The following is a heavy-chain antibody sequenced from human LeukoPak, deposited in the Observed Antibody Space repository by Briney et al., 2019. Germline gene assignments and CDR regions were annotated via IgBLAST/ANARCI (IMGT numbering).Heavy chain of an antibody. CDR1: GFIFSSFC. CDR2: ISGDGTTT. Sequence: PGGSLRLSCAASGFIFSSFCMHWVRQAPGKGLVWVSRISGDGTTTTYADSVKGRFTISRDNAKNTLYLQLNSPRAEDTAVYYCARRRAYCGGDCFFSDYWGQWTLVTVSS. CDR3: ARRRAYCGGDCFFSDY. J-gene: IGHJ4*02. V-gene: IGHV3-74*01. D-gene: IGHD2-21*02.